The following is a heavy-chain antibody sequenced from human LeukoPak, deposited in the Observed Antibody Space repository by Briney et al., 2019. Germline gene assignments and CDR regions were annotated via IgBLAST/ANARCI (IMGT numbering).Heavy chain of an antibody. D-gene: IGHD3-3*01. CDR2: INLNTGGT. J-gene: IGHJ4*02. V-gene: IGHV1-2*02. Sequence: ASVKVSCKASGYTFTGYFIHWVRQAPGQGLEWMGWINLNTGGTKYAQRFQGRVTMTKDTSITTAYMELSRLRSDDTAVYYCARGVTIRNDYWRQGTLVAVSS. CDR3: ARGVTIRNDY. CDR1: GYTFTGYF.